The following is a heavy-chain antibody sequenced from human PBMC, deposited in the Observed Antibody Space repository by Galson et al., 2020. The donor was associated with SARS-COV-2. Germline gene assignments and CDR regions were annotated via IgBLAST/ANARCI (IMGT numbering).Heavy chain of an antibody. Sequence: SATLSLTCAVYGGSFSNYYWSWIRQPPGKELEWIGEVLYDGTTNYNPSLRSRATVSLDTSRIQFSLQLTSVTAADTAVYYCARGPHIVTTAQFDSWGQGTLVTVSS. J-gene: IGHJ4*02. CDR2: VLYDGTT. CDR3: ARGPHIVTTAQFDS. D-gene: IGHD5-12*01. CDR1: GGSFSNYY. V-gene: IGHV4-34*01.